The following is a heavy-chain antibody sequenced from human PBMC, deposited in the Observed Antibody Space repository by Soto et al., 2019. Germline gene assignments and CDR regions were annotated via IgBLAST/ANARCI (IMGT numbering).Heavy chain of an antibody. J-gene: IGHJ3*02. D-gene: IGHD3-9*01. V-gene: IGHV1-18*01. CDR2: ISAYNGNT. CDR1: GYTFTSYG. Sequence: ASVKVSCKASGYTFTSYGISWVRQAPGQGLEWMGWISAYNGNTNYAQKLQGRVTMTTDTSTSTAYMELRSLRSDDTAVYYCARPRRTIWKESRGGDAFDIWGQGTMVTVSS. CDR3: ARPRRTIWKESRGGDAFDI.